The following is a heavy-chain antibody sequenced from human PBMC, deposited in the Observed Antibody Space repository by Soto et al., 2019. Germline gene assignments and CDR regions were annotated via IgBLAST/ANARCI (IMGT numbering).Heavy chain of an antibody. J-gene: IGHJ6*02. CDR2: VYYSGGT. V-gene: IGHV4-59*01. D-gene: IGHD3-9*01. Sequence: QVHLQESGPGVVKPSETLSLTCTVSGGSIRGYSWSWIRQPPGKGLEWIGYVYYSGGTNYSHSFKDRVTISVDTTENQFSLKVNSVTAADTAVYYCAREETPVSPHYFYYGLDAWGQGTTVTVSS. CDR3: AREETPVSPHYFYYGLDA. CDR1: GGSIRGYS.